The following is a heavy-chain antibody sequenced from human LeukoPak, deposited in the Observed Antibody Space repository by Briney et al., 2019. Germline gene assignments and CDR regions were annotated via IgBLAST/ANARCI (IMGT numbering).Heavy chain of an antibody. V-gene: IGHV4-59*01. D-gene: IGHD3-22*01. CDR3: ARIDSSGYGYFYY. J-gene: IGHJ4*02. Sequence: SETLSLTCTVSGGSISSYYWGWIRQPPGKGLEWIAYIYYSGSTNYNPSLKSRVTISVDTSKNQFSLTLTSVTAADTAVYYCARIDSSGYGYFYYWGQGTLVTVSS. CDR2: IYYSGST. CDR1: GGSISSYY.